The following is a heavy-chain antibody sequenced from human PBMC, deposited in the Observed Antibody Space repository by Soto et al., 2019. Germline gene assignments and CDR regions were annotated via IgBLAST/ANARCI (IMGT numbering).Heavy chain of an antibody. J-gene: IGHJ4*02. CDR3: ARGPPLI. V-gene: IGHV4-31*01. CDR2: IYYSGST. Sequence: QVQLQESGPGLVKPSQTLSLTCTVSGGSISSGGYYWSWIRQHPGKGLEWIGCIYYSGSTYYNPSLQGQVTRSADAPKNQFPLKLSSVTAADTAVYYCARGPPLIWGQGTRVTVPS. CDR1: GGSISSGGYY.